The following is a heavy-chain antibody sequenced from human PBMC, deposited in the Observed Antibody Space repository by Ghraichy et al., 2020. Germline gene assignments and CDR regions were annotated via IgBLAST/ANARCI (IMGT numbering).Heavy chain of an antibody. J-gene: IGHJ4*02. CDR3: ATWSGEPWLLRPYFDY. D-gene: IGHD3-22*01. CDR2: FDPEDGET. Sequence: ASVKVSCKVSGYTLTELSIHWVRQAPGKGLEWMGGFDPEDGETIYAQKFQGRVTMTEDTSTDTAYMELSSLRSEDTAVYYCATWSGEPWLLRPYFDYWGQGTLVTVSS. V-gene: IGHV1-24*01. CDR1: GYTLTELS.